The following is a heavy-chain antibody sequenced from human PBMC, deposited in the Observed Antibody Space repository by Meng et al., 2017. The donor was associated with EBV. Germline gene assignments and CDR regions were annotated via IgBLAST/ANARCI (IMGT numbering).Heavy chain of an antibody. V-gene: IGHV1-69*06. CDR3: ARAEIAAAGRLDY. CDR1: GGTCISYA. Sequence: QGQLFLSGAEVKKPGCSVKASLQASGGTCISYAISWVRQAPGQGLGWMGGIIPIFGTANYAQKFQGRVTITADKSTSTAYMELSSLRSEDTAVYYCARAEIAAAGRLDYWGQGTLVTVSS. J-gene: IGHJ4*02. D-gene: IGHD6-13*01. CDR2: IIPIFGTA.